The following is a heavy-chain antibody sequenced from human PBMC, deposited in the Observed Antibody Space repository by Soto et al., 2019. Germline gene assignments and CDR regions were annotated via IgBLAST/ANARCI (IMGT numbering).Heavy chain of an antibody. CDR3: ARGRITMVRGRNWFDP. J-gene: IGHJ5*02. CDR2: TYYRSKWYN. V-gene: IGHV6-1*01. D-gene: IGHD3-10*01. Sequence: SQTLSLTFAISGDSVSTNSATGDWIRQSPSRGLEWLGRTYYRSKWYNDYAVSVKGRITINPDTSNNQLSLQLNSVTPDDTAVYYCARGRITMVRGRNWFDPWGQGTLVTVSS. CDR1: GDSVSTNSAT.